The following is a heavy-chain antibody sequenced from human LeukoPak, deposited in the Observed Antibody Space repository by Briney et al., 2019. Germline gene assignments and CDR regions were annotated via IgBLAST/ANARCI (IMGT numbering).Heavy chain of an antibody. CDR1: GGTFSSYA. CDR3: ARGSHYCSGGGCYSDY. Sequence: ASVKVSCKASGGTFSSYAISWVRQAPGQGLEWMGRIIPILGIANYAQKFQGRVTITADKSTSTAYMELSSLRSEDTAVYYCARGSHYCSGGGCYSDYWGQGTLVTVSS. CDR2: IIPILGIA. J-gene: IGHJ4*02. D-gene: IGHD2-15*01. V-gene: IGHV1-69*04.